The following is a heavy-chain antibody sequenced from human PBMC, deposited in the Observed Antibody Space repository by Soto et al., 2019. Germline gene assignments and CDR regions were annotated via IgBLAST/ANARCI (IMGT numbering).Heavy chain of an antibody. J-gene: IGHJ4*02. CDR2: ISGSGGST. V-gene: IGHV3-23*01. Sequence: EVQLLESGGGLVQPGGSLRLSCAASGFTFSSYAMSWVRQAPGKGLEWVSAISGSGGSTYYADSVKGRFTISRDNSKNTLYLQMNSLRAEDTAVYYFAKGSAWNPSYFDYCGQGTLVTVSS. D-gene: IGHD1-1*01. CDR1: GFTFSSYA. CDR3: AKGSAWNPSYFDY.